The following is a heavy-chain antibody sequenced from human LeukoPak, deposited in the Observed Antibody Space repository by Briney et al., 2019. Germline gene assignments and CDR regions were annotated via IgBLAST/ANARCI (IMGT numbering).Heavy chain of an antibody. Sequence: PGGSLRLSCAASGFTFSSYSMNWVRQAPGKGLEWVSSISSSSSYIYYADSVKGRFTISRDNAKNSLYLQMNSLRAEDTAVYYCARDRYSGSYPLDYWGQGTLVTVSS. J-gene: IGHJ4*02. V-gene: IGHV3-21*04. CDR2: ISSSSSYI. D-gene: IGHD1-26*01. CDR1: GFTFSSYS. CDR3: ARDRYSGSYPLDY.